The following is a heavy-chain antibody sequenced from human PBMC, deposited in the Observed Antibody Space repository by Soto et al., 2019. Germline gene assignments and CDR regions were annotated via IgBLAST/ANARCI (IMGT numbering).Heavy chain of an antibody. Sequence: QITLKESGPPLVKPTQTLTLTCTFSGFSLSTSGVGVGWIRQPPGKALEWLAFLYWDDDKHYSPTLKSRLTXXXXXXXXXXXXXXXXXXXXXXXXXXXXXXXXXAXPYCYFDLWGRGTLVTVSS. CDR2: LYWDDDK. J-gene: IGHJ2*01. V-gene: IGHV2-5*02. CDR3: XXXXXXAXPYCYFDL. CDR1: GFSLSTSGVG.